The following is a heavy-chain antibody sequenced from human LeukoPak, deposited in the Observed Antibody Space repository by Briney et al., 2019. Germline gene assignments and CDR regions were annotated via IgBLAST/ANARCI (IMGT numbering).Heavy chain of an antibody. CDR3: ARGPRYYDFWSGPPENWFDP. V-gene: IGHV4-61*02. CDR2: IYTSGST. J-gene: IGHJ5*02. D-gene: IGHD3-3*01. Sequence: PSQTLSLTCTVSGGSISSGSYYWSWIRQPAGKGLEWIGRIYTSGSTNYNPSLKSRVTISVDTSKNQFSLKLSSVTAADTAVYYCARGPRYYDFWSGPPENWFDPWGQGTLVTVSS. CDR1: GGSISSGSYY.